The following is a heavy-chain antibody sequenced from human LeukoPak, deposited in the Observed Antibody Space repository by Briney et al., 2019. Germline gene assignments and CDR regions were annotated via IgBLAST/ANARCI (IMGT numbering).Heavy chain of an antibody. V-gene: IGHV4-30-2*03. CDR1: GGSISSGGYS. Sequence: PSDTLSLTCAVSGGSISSGGYSWSWIRQPPGKGLEWIGYIYYSGSTYYNPSLKSRVTISVDTSKNQFSLKLSSVTTADTAVYYCARRYGDYWGQGTLVTVSS. J-gene: IGHJ4*02. CDR2: IYYSGST. CDR3: ARRYGDY. D-gene: IGHD4-17*01.